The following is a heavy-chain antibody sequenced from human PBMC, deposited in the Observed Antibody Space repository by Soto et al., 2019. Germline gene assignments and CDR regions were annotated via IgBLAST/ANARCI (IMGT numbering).Heavy chain of an antibody. Sequence: GASVKVSCKASGYTFTGYYMQWVRQAPGQGLEWMGWINPNSGGTNYAQKFQGWVTMTRDTSISTAYMELSRLRSDDTAVYYCARDPEDGYSSGWYENYWGQGTLVTVSS. D-gene: IGHD6-19*01. CDR1: GYTFTGYY. CDR2: INPNSGGT. V-gene: IGHV1-2*04. CDR3: ARDPEDGYSSGWYENY. J-gene: IGHJ4*02.